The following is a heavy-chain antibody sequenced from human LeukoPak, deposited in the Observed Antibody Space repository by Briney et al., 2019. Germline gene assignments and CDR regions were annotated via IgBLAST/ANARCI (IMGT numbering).Heavy chain of an antibody. CDR1: GFTFSSYA. Sequence: GGSLRLSCAASGFTFSSYAMSWVRQAPGKGLEWVSAISGSGGSTYYADSVKGRFTISRDNSKNTLYVQVNSLRAEDTAVYYCATGRAGIDYWGQGTLVIVSS. CDR2: ISGSGGST. J-gene: IGHJ4*02. D-gene: IGHD6-19*01. CDR3: ATGRAGIDY. V-gene: IGHV3-23*01.